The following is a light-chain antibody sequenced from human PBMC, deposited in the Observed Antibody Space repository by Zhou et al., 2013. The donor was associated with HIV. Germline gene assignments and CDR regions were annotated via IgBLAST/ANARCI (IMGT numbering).Light chain of an antibody. Sequence: DIVMTQSPLSLPVTPGEPASISCRSSQSLLHSNGYNYLDWYLQKPGQSPQLLIYLGSNRASGVPDRFSGSGSGTDFTLKISRVEAEDVGVYYCMQALQTPGLTFGGGTKGGDQT. J-gene: IGKJ4*01. CDR2: LGS. V-gene: IGKV2-28*01. CDR1: QSLLHSNGYNY. CDR3: MQALQTPGLT.